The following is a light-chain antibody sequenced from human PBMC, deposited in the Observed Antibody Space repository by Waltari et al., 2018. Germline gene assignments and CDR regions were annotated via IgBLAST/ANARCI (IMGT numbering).Light chain of an antibody. CDR2: WAS. CDR1: QSVLYSSNNKNY. CDR3: QQYYSTLLLT. V-gene: IGKV4-1*01. J-gene: IGKJ4*01. Sequence: DIVMTQSPDSLAVSLGERATINCKSSQSVLYSSNNKNYLDWYQQKPGQPPKLLIYWASTRESGVPDRFSGSGSGTDFTLTISSLQAEDVAVYYCQQYYSTLLLTFGGGTKVEIK.